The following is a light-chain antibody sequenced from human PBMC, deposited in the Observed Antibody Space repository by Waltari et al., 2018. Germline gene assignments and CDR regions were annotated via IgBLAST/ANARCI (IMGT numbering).Light chain of an antibody. V-gene: IGKV2-28*01. Sequence: DILLTQSPLSLTVTPGEPASISCRSSQNLLHTNGNNHLNWYLQKPGQSPQLLIYVGSTRAAGVPDRFSSIGSGTDFTLKISRVEAEDVGIYYCTQALQFPFTFGHGTRLEIE. CDR3: TQALQFPFT. CDR1: QNLLHTNGNNH. J-gene: IGKJ5*01. CDR2: VGS.